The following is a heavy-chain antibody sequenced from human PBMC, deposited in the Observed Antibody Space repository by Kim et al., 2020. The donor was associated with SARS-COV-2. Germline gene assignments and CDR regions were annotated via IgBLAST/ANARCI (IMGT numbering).Heavy chain of an antibody. V-gene: IGHV3-64*01. CDR3: ARGGSGYDSSLDY. Sequence: YANSVKGRFTISRDNSKNTLYLQMGSLRAEDMAVYYCARGGSGYDSSLDYWGQGTLVTVSS. D-gene: IGHD5-12*01. J-gene: IGHJ4*02.